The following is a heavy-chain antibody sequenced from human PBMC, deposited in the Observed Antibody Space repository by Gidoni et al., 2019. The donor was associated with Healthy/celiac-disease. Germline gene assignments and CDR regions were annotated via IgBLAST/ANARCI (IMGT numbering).Heavy chain of an antibody. CDR1: GFTFSSYA. D-gene: IGHD6-25*01. Sequence: QVQLVESGGGVVQPGRSLRLSCAASGFTFSSYAMHWVRQAPGKGLEWVAVISYDGSNKYYADSVKGRFTISRDNSKNTLYLQMNSLRAEDTAVYYCARGLSGNLYYYYGMDVWGQGTTVTVSS. J-gene: IGHJ6*02. CDR3: ARGLSGNLYYYYGMDV. CDR2: ISYDGSNK. V-gene: IGHV3-30-3*01.